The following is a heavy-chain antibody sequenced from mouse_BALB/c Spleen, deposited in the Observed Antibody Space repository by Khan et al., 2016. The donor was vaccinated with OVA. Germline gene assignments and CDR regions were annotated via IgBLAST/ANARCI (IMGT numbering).Heavy chain of an antibody. CDR3: ARQPYYHYNIMDY. CDR1: GFSLTNYG. J-gene: IGHJ4*01. CDR2: IWSDGST. V-gene: IGHV2-6-1*01. D-gene: IGHD2-10*01. Sequence: VQLQESGPGLVAPSQSLSITCTISGFSLTNYGVHWVRPPPGKGLEWLVVIWSDGSTTYNSALKSRLTISKDNSKSQVFLKMNSLQTDDTAMYFCARQPYYHYNIMDYWGQGTPVTVSS.